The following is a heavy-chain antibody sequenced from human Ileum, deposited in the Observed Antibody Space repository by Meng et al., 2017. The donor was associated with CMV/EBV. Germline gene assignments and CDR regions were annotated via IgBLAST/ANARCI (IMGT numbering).Heavy chain of an antibody. V-gene: IGHV6-1*01. D-gene: IGHD2-15*01. J-gene: IGHJ5*02. CDR2: TYYRSKWYN. Sequence: AIAGDSVSSNSAAWNWIRQSPSRGLEWLGRTYYRSKWYNDYAVSVKSRITINPDTSKNQFSLQLNSVTPEDTAVYYCASMGGDGSCSWGQGTLVTVSS. CDR1: GDSVSSNSAA. CDR3: ASMGGDGSCS.